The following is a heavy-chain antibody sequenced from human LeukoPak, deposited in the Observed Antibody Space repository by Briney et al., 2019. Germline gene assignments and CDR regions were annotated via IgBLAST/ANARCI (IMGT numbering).Heavy chain of an antibody. V-gene: IGHV3-48*01. D-gene: IGHD3-10*01. CDR2: ISGSSTTI. CDR1: GLTFSNFK. J-gene: IGHJ1*01. Sequence: PGGSLRLSCAVSGLTFSNFKMNWVRQAPGKGLEWVSYISGSSTTIFYADSVKGRFSVSRDNAKNSLFLQMTSLRADDTAVYYCARGGPYGSGSYVAEFFQHWGQGTLVTVSS. CDR3: ARGGPYGSGSYVAEFFQH.